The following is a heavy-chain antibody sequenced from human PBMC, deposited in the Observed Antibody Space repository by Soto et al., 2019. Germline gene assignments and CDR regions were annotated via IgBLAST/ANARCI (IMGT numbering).Heavy chain of an antibody. V-gene: IGHV4-61*01. CDR2: IYYSGST. CDR3: ARDKPDYSSSSPWSWFDP. CDR1: GGTVSSGSYC. J-gene: IGHJ5*02. Sequence: SETLSLTCIVSGGTVSSGSYCWSWIRQPPGKGLEWIGHIYYSGSTNYNPSLKSRVTMSVDTSKNQFSLKLSSVTSADTAVYYCARDKPDYSSSSPWSWFDPWGQGTLVTVSS. D-gene: IGHD6-6*01.